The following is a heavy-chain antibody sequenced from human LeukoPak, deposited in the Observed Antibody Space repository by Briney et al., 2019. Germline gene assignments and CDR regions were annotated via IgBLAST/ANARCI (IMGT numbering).Heavy chain of an antibody. Sequence: SQTLSLTCAISGDSVVSNSVAWNWIRQSPSKGLEWLGRTYYRSQCHYDYEVSVKSRISITSDTARIQFSLQFNSVTPEDTAVYYCSRWVHAGAYVDHWGQSSLVTVSS. CDR2: TYYRSQCHY. CDR3: SRWVHAGAYVDH. V-gene: IGHV6-1*01. CDR1: GDSVVSNSVA. D-gene: IGHD2-2*01. J-gene: IGHJ1*01.